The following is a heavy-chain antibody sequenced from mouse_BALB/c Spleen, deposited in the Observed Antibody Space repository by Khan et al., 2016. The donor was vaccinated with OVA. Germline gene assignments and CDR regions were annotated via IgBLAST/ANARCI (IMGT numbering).Heavy chain of an antibody. D-gene: IGHD2-14*01. J-gene: IGHJ3*01. CDR1: GFSLTTYG. V-gene: IGHV2-2*01. Sequence: QVQLQQSGPGLVQPSQSLSITCTVSGFSLTTYGVHWVRQSPGKGLEWLGVIWSGGSTDYNAAFLSRLSISKDNYKSQVFFKMNSPQADDAAMYYCGRNSYMYAFTYWGQGTLVTVSA. CDR2: IWSGGST. CDR3: GRNSYMYAFTY.